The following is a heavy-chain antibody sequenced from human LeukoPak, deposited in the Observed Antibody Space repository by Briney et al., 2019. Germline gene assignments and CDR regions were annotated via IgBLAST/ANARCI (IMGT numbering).Heavy chain of an antibody. Sequence: PGGSLRLSCAASGFTFSDYWMHWVRQAPGKGLVWVSRINIDGSSINYADSVKGRFTISRDNRKKTLFLQMNSLRVEDTAVYYCARLSVVGTQAFDYWGQGSLITVSS. J-gene: IGHJ4*02. V-gene: IGHV3-74*01. CDR2: INIDGSSI. D-gene: IGHD1-26*01. CDR1: GFTFSDYW. CDR3: ARLSVVGTQAFDY.